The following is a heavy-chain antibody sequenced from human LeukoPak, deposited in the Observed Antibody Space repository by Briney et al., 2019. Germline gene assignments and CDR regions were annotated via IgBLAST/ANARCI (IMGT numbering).Heavy chain of an antibody. CDR2: ISAYNGNT. Sequence: ASVKVSCKASGYTFTSYGTSWGRQTPGQGLEWLGWISAYNGNTNDAQKLQGRVTMTTDTSTSTAYMELRSLRSDDTAVYYCARALNDYYSYMDVWGKRTTVTVSS. V-gene: IGHV1-18*01. CDR3: ARALNDYYSYMDV. J-gene: IGHJ6*03. CDR1: GYTFTSYG.